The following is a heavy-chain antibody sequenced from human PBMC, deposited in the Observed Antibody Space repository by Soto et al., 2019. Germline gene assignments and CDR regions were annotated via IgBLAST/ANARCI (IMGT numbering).Heavy chain of an antibody. V-gene: IGHV1-46*01. CDR1: GYTFTSYY. J-gene: IGHJ4*02. CDR3: VGPVYSSSCSRPFSY. CDR2: INPSGGST. Sequence: ASVKVSCKASGYTFTSYYMHWVRQAPGQGLEWMGIINPSGGSTSYAQKFQGRVTMTRDTSTSTVYMELSRLRSEEPAVDYCVGPVYSSSCSRPFSYWGKGTRVTVSS. D-gene: IGHD6-6*01.